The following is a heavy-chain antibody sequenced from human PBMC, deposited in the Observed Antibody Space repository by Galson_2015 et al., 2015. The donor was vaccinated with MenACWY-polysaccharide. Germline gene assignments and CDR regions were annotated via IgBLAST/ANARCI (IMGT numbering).Heavy chain of an antibody. CDR1: GFTFSSYT. Sequence: SLRLSCAASGFTFSSYTMNWVRQAPGKGLEWLSYISSGSSTIYYADSVKGRFTISRDNAKNSLYLQINSLRAEDTALYYCTRDDHGLGVDTTISPKRDAYDIWGQGTMVTVSS. CDR3: TRDDHGLGVDTTISPKRDAYDI. J-gene: IGHJ3*02. V-gene: IGHV3-48*01. D-gene: IGHD5-18*01. CDR2: ISSGSSTI.